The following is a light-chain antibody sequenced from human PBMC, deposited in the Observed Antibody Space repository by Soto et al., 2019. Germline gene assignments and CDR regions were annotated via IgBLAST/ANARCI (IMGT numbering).Light chain of an antibody. CDR2: GNS. J-gene: IGLJ2*01. CDR3: QSYYSSLSGSV. CDR1: SSNIGAGYE. Sequence: QSALTQPPSVSVAPGQRVTISCTGSSSNIGAGYEVHWYQQLPGTAPKLLIYGNSNRPSGVPDRFSGSKSGTSASLAITGLQAEDEADYYCQSYYSSLSGSVFGGGTKLTV. V-gene: IGLV1-40*01.